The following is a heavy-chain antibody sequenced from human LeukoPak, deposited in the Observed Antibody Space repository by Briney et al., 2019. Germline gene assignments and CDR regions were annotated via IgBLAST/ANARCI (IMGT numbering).Heavy chain of an antibody. CDR2: ISGSGGST. CDR1: GFTFSSHA. D-gene: IGHD2-2*01. V-gene: IGHV3-23*01. J-gene: IGHJ4*02. CDR3: AKVGYCSSTRCF. Sequence: PGGSLRLSCAASGFTFSSHAMSWVGQAPGKGLEWVSAISGSGGSTYYADSVKGRFTISRDNSKNTLYLQMNSLRAEDTAVYYCAKVGYCSSTRCFWGQGTLVTVSS.